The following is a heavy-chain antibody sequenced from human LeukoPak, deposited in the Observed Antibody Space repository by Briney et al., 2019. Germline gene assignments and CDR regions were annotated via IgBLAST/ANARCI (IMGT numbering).Heavy chain of an antibody. J-gene: IGHJ4*02. V-gene: IGHV3-7*01. Sequence: QTGGSLRLSCAASGFTFSSYWMSRVRQAPGKGLVWVANMKYGGSEKYYVDSVKGRFTISRDNAKNSLYLQMNSLRAEDTAVYYCARDIEAAGLFLNYWGQGTLVTVSS. CDR3: ARDIEAAGLFLNY. D-gene: IGHD6-13*01. CDR2: MKYGGSEK. CDR1: GFTFSSYW.